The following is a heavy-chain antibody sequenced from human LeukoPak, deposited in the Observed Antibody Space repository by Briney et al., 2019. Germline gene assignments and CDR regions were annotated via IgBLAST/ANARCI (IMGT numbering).Heavy chain of an antibody. J-gene: IGHJ3*02. CDR1: GGSISSYY. V-gene: IGHV4-59*12. Sequence: PSETLSLTCTVSGGSISSYYWSWIRQPPGKGLEWIGYIYYSGSTNYNPSLKSRVTMSVDTSKNRFSLKVTSVTAADTAVYYCARDEPDSSSWYGDAFDIWGQGTMVTVSS. CDR3: ARDEPDSSSWYGDAFDI. CDR2: IYYSGST. D-gene: IGHD6-13*01.